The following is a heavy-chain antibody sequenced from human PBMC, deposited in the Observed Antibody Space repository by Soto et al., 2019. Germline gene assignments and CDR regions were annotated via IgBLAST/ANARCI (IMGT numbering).Heavy chain of an antibody. Sequence: QVQLVQSGAEVKKPGSSVKVSCKASGGTFSSYAISWVRQAPGQGLEWMGGIIPIFGTANYAQKFQGRVTIAADESTSTAYMELSSLRSEDTAVYYCVVPAAPTRDAEWYNWFDPWGQGTLVTVSS. V-gene: IGHV1-69*01. CDR1: GGTFSSYA. J-gene: IGHJ5*02. D-gene: IGHD2-2*01. CDR3: VVPAAPTRDAEWYNWFDP. CDR2: IIPIFGTA.